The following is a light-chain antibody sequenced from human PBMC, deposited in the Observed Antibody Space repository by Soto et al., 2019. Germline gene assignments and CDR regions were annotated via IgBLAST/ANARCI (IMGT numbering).Light chain of an antibody. V-gene: IGKV1-33*01. CDR1: QDINKY. J-gene: IGKJ5*01. Sequence: DYQLPLTPASLSPSIRDRKKKNFQASQDINKYLNWYQQKPGKAPKLLIYDASNLEKGVPSRFSGSGSGTDFTLTISCLQSEDFATYYCQQYYSYPIPLGEGTRLEIK. CDR2: DAS. CDR3: QQYYSYPIP.